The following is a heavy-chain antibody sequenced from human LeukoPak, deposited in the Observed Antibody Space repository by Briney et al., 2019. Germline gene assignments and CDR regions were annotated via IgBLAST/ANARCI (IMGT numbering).Heavy chain of an antibody. V-gene: IGHV4-34*01. Sequence: PSETLSLTCAVYGGSFSGYYWSWIRQPPGKGLEWIGEINHRGSTNYNPSLKSRVTISVDTSKNQFSLKLSSVTAADTAVYYCSIRSYYYYGMDVWGQGTTVTVSS. J-gene: IGHJ6*02. D-gene: IGHD6-6*01. CDR3: SIRSYYYYGMDV. CDR2: INHRGST. CDR1: GGSFSGYY.